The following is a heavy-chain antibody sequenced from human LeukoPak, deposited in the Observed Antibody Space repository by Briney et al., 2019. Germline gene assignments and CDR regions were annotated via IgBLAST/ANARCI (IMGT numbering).Heavy chain of an antibody. D-gene: IGHD3-10*01. CDR3: ARQSRDGSKTRGYYFDS. Sequence: GESLKISCQVSGYIFTNYRIGWVRPMPGKGLESMGIIYPADSDTTYSPSFEGQVTISADKSIDTVYLQWSSLKASDTATYYCARQSRDGSKTRGYYFDSWGQGTLVTVSS. CDR2: IYPADSDT. CDR1: GYIFTNYR. V-gene: IGHV5-51*01. J-gene: IGHJ4*02.